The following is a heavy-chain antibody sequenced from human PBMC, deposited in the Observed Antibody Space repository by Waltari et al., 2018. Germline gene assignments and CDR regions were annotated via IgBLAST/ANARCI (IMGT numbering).Heavy chain of an antibody. CDR1: GGSISSHY. V-gene: IGHV4-59*11. CDR3: ARWKAYCGGDCYSGWFDP. D-gene: IGHD2-21*01. J-gene: IGHJ5*02. CDR2: IYYSGST. Sequence: QVQLQESGPGLVKPSETLSLTCTVSGGSISSHYWSWIRQPPGKGLEWIGYIYYSGSTNSTPALKSRVTISVDTSKNQFSLKLGSVTAADTAVYYCARWKAYCGGDCYSGWFDPWGQGTLVTVSS.